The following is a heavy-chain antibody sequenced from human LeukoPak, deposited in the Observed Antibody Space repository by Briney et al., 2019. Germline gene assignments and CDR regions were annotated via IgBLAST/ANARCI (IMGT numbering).Heavy chain of an antibody. D-gene: IGHD5-18*01. J-gene: IGHJ4*02. CDR1: GFTFSTYW. Sequence: GGSLRLSCAASGFTFSTYWMSWVRQAPRKGLEWVANIKRDGSEKYYVDSVKGRFTISRDNAKNSLYLQMNSLRAEDTAVYYCARVEGYSYGYFDYWGQGTLVTVSS. V-gene: IGHV3-7*03. CDR2: IKRDGSEK. CDR3: ARVEGYSYGYFDY.